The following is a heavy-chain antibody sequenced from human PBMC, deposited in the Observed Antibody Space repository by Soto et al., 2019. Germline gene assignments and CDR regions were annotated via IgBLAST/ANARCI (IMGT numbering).Heavy chain of an antibody. J-gene: IGHJ3*02. V-gene: IGHV3-23*01. CDR3: ARDQWGDHYGGGQGAFDM. CDR1: GFTFSTNA. D-gene: IGHD4-17*01. Sequence: EVQLLESGGDLVQPGGSLRLSCAASGFTFSTNAMSWVRQAPGKGLEWVSAISRAGNTWIADSVKGRFTISRDNSKNTLYVQMNSLKIEDTAIYYCARDQWGDHYGGGQGAFDMWGQGTVVTVSA. CDR2: ISRAGNT.